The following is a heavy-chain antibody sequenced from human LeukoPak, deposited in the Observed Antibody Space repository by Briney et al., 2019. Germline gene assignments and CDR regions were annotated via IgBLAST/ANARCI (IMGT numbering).Heavy chain of an antibody. Sequence: GGSLRLSCAASGFTFSAYGMHWVRQAPGKGLEWVAVIWYDGSNKYYADSVKGRFTISRANAKNSLYLQMNSLRAEDTAVYYCARQIAVAGTRSFDYWGQGTLVTVSS. CDR2: IWYDGSNK. D-gene: IGHD6-19*01. CDR1: GFTFSAYG. CDR3: ARQIAVAGTRSFDY. J-gene: IGHJ4*02. V-gene: IGHV3-33*01.